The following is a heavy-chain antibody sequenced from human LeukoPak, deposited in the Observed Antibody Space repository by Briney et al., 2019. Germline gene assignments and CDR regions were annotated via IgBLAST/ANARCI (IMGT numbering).Heavy chain of an antibody. V-gene: IGHV3-33*01. D-gene: IGHD3-22*01. J-gene: IGHJ6*02. Sequence: GGSLRLSCAASGFTFSSYGMHWVRQAPGKGLEWVAVIWYDGSNKYYADSVKGRFTISRDNSKNTLYLQMNSLRDEDTAVYFCARRPYSDTSGRLSDVWGQGTTVTVSS. CDR3: ARRPYSDTSGRLSDV. CDR1: GFTFSSYG. CDR2: IWYDGSNK.